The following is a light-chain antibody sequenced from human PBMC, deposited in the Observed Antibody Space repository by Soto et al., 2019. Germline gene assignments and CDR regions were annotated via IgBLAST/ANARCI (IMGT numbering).Light chain of an antibody. CDR3: QQSYSTPWT. Sequence: DIQMTQSPSSLSASVGDRVTITCRASQSISSYLNWYQQKPGKAPKLLIYAASSLQSGVPSRFSGIGSGKDFTLTSSSLQPEDFATYYCQQSYSTPWTFGQGTKVEIK. CDR2: AAS. J-gene: IGKJ1*01. V-gene: IGKV1-39*01. CDR1: QSISSY.